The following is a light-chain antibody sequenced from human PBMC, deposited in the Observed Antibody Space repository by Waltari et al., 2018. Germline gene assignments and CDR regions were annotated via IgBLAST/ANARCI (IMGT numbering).Light chain of an antibody. CDR1: NSDVGGYNY. V-gene: IGLV2-8*01. CDR3: SSYAGSNNLVV. CDR2: EVT. Sequence: QSALTQPPSASGSLGQSVTISCTGTNSDVGGYNYVSWYQQHPGKAPKLMIYEVTKRPSGVPDRFSGSKSGNTASLTVSGLQAEDEADYYCSSYAGSNNLVVFGGGTKLTVL. J-gene: IGLJ2*01.